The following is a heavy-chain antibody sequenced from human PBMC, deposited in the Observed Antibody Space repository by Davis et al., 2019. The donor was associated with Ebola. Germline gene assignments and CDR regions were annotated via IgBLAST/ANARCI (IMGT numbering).Heavy chain of an antibody. J-gene: IGHJ6*02. Sequence: GESLKISCAASGFTFSDYYMSWIRQAPGKGLEWVSYISSSSSYTNYADSVKGRFTISRDNSKNTLYLQMNSLRAEDTAVYYCAKGGEGHEAPWGQGTTVTVSS. CDR3: AKGGEGHEAP. CDR1: GFTFSDYY. CDR2: ISSSSSYT. V-gene: IGHV3-11*05. D-gene: IGHD3-16*01.